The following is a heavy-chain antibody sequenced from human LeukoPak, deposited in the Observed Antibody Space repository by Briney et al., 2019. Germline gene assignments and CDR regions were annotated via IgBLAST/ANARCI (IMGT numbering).Heavy chain of an antibody. Sequence: GGSLRLSCAASGFTFSSYAMSWVRQAPGKGLEWVAFIPYGGSRKYYADSVKGRFAISRDNSRNILYLYMNNLRAEDTAVYYCARPGGGIWSAYFDYWGQGSLVTVSS. CDR2: IPYGGSRK. V-gene: IGHV3-30*09. J-gene: IGHJ4*02. D-gene: IGHD3-3*01. CDR1: GFTFSSYA. CDR3: ARPGGGIWSAYFDY.